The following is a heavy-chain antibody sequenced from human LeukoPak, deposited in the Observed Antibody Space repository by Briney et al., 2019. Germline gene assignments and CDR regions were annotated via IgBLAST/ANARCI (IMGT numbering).Heavy chain of an antibody. CDR2: INHSGST. J-gene: IGHJ5*02. Sequence: PSETLSLTCAVYGGSFSGYYWSWIRQPPGKGLEWIGEINHSGSTNYNPSLKSRVTISVDTSKNQFFLKLSSVTAADTAVYYCARIGPSNLNCSSTSCYNNWFDPWGQGTLVTVSS. V-gene: IGHV4-34*01. CDR1: GGSFSGYY. CDR3: ARIGPSNLNCSSTSCYNNWFDP. D-gene: IGHD2-2*02.